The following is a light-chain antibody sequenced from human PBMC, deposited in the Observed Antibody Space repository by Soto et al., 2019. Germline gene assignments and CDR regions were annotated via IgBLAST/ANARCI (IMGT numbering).Light chain of an antibody. J-gene: IGKJ5*01. V-gene: IGKV3-15*01. CDR1: QSVSSN. CDR3: QQYVISVT. CDR2: GAS. Sequence: ETVMTQSPATLSVSPGEGATLSCRASQSVSSNLVWYQHRPGQAPRLLIYGASTRATDIPARFSGSGSGTDFTLTIGRLEPQDSAMYYCQQYVISVTFGQGTRLEIK.